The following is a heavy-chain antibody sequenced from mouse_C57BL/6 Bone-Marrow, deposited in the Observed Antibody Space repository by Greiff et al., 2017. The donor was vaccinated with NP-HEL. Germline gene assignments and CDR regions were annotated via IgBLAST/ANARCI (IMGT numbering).Heavy chain of an antibody. D-gene: IGHD2-3*01. CDR3: VIYDGYFDY. V-gene: IGHV1-76*01. Sequence: QVQLQQSGAELVRPGASVKLSCKASGYTFTDYYINWVKQRPGQGLEWIARIYPGSGNTYYNEKFKGKATLTAEKSSSTAYMQLSSLTSEDSAVYFCVIYDGYFDYWGQGTTLTVSS. J-gene: IGHJ2*01. CDR1: GYTFTDYY. CDR2: IYPGSGNT.